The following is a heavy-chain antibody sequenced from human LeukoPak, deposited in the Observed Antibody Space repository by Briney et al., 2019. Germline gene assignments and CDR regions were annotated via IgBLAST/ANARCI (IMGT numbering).Heavy chain of an antibody. D-gene: IGHD3-22*01. J-gene: IGHJ4*01. Sequence: PGGSLRLSCVGSGFTFSSYAMHWVRQAPGRGLAWVAIISLDGSNKYSADSVKGRFTISRDNSKNTLYLEMNNLSDEDTALYYCTRDQDYYGSRGYYGFDFWGHGTLVTVSS. CDR3: TRDQDYYGSRGYYGFDF. CDR1: GFTFSSYA. V-gene: IGHV3-30*04. CDR2: ISLDGSNK.